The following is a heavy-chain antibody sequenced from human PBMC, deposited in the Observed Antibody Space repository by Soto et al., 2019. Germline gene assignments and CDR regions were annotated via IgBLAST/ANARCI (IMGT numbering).Heavy chain of an antibody. V-gene: IGHV4-59*01. J-gene: IGHJ4*02. CDR3: ARTLWFGDPFDY. CDR1: GGSISSYY. Sequence: QVQLQESGPGLVKPSETLSLTCTVSGGSISSYYWSWIRQPPGKGLEWIGYIYYSGSTNYNPSLKSRVTISVDTSKNQFSLMLSSVTAADTAVYYCARTLWFGDPFDYWGQGTLVTVSS. CDR2: IYYSGST. D-gene: IGHD3-10*01.